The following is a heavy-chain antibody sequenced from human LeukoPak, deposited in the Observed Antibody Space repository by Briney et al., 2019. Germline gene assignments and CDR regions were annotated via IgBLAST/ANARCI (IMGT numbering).Heavy chain of an antibody. CDR3: ARSPGILGTNYFDY. J-gene: IGHJ4*02. Sequence: PGGSLRLSCAASGFTFSDYYMSWIRQAPGKGLEWISYISSSGDTIFYADSVKGRFTISGDNSKNTLYLQMNSLRAEDTSVYYCARSPGILGTNYFDYWGQGTLVTVSS. D-gene: IGHD1-26*01. CDR2: ISSSGDTI. V-gene: IGHV3-11*04. CDR1: GFTFSDYY.